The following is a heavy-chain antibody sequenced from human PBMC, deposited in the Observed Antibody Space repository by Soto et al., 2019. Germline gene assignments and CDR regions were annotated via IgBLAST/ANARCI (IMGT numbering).Heavy chain of an antibody. V-gene: IGHV3-30-3*01. J-gene: IGHJ4*02. CDR1: GFTFSSYA. Sequence: QVQLVESGGGVVQPGRSLRLSCAASGFTFSSYAMHWVRQAPGKGLEWVAVISYDGSNKYYADSVKGRFTISRDNSKNTLYLQMNSLRAEDTAVYYCARDHPRGYRSTPRSTHFDYWGQGTLVTVSS. CDR3: ARDHPRGYRSTPRSTHFDY. CDR2: ISYDGSNK. D-gene: IGHD5-18*01.